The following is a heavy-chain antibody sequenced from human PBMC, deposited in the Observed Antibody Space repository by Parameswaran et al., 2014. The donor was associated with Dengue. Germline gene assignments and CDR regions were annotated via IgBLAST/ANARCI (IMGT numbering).Heavy chain of an antibody. CDR1: GGPFNGYY. V-gene: IGHV4-34*01. D-gene: IGHD3-9*01. CDR2: INYNRNT. CDR3: ARESYDISYFDS. Sequence: ASETLSLTCGVYGGPFNGYYWSWIRQPPGKGLEWIGEINYNRNTNYNPSLKSRVTISVDRSKNQFSLKVRSVTAADTAVYYCARESYDISYFDSWGQGLLVTVSS. J-gene: IGHJ4*02.